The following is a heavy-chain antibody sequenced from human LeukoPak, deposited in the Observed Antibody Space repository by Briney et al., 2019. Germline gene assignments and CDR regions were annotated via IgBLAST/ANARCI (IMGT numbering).Heavy chain of an antibody. CDR1: GFTFSSFA. V-gene: IGHV3-23*01. CDR2: ISSSGGDT. J-gene: IGHJ4*02. CDR3: VRKVAGAAPFDS. Sequence: GGSPRLSCTVSGFTFSSFAMSWVRQAPGKGLEWVSGISSSGGDTPHADSVKGRFSISRDNSKNTLYLQMNSLRVEDTAMYYCVRKVAGAAPFDSWGRGTLVTVSS. D-gene: IGHD6-19*01.